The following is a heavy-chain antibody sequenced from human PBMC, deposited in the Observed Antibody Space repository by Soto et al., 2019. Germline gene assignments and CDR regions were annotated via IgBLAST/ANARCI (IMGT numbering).Heavy chain of an antibody. V-gene: IGHV1-18*01. D-gene: IGHD1-1*01. CDR3: ARGRYGDY. CDR1: GYAFTTYG. J-gene: IGHJ4*02. CDR2: ISAHNGNT. Sequence: QVHLVQSGAEVKKPGASVKVSCKGSGYAFTTYGITWVRQAPGQGLEWRGWISAHNGNTNYAQNLQGRVTVTRYTSSSTAYMELRSLRSDDTAVYYCARGRYGDYWGQGALVTVSS.